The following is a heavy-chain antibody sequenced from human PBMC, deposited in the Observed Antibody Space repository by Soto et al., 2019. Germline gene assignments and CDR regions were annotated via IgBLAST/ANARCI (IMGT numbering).Heavy chain of an antibody. Sequence: GGSLRLSCAASGFTFSSYAMHWVRQAPGKGLEWVAVISYDGSNKYYADSVKGRFTIPRDNSKNTLYLQMNSLRAEDTAVYYCARDPSGPFDFYSPFDYWGQGTLVTVSS. CDR1: GFTFSSYA. D-gene: IGHD3-9*01. CDR2: ISYDGSNK. J-gene: IGHJ4*02. CDR3: ARDPSGPFDFYSPFDY. V-gene: IGHV3-30-3*01.